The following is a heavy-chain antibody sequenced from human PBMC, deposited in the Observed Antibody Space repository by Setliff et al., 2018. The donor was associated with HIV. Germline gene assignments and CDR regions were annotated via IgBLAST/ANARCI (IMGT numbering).Heavy chain of an antibody. J-gene: IGHJ6*03. V-gene: IGHV3-48*04. CDR1: GFTFSIHA. CDR3: VRQVSYYHFYMDV. Sequence: GGSLRLSCAAPGFTFSIHAMSWVRQAPGKGLEWFSNIWTSSRISYGASVKGRFTISRDNAKNSLYLQMNSLRAEDTAVYYCVRQVSYYHFYMDVWGKGTTVTVSS. D-gene: IGHD6-6*01. CDR2: IWTSSRI.